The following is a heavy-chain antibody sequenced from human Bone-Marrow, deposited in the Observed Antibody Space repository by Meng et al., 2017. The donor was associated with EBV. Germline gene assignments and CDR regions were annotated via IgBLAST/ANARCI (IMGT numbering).Heavy chain of an antibody. Sequence: QVTLRQWGEGLLKTSETLSLTCAVYGGSFSGYYWSWIRQPPGKGLEWIGEINHSGSTNYNPSLKSRVTISVDTSKNQFSLKLSSVTAADTAVYYCARGFSSMVRGVKPNNWFDPWGQGTLVTVSS. J-gene: IGHJ5*02. CDR1: GGSFSGYY. D-gene: IGHD3-10*01. CDR3: ARGFSSMVRGVKPNNWFDP. V-gene: IGHV4-34*01. CDR2: INHSGST.